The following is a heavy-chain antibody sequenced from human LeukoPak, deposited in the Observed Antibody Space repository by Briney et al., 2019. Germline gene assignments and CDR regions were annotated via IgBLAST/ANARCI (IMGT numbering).Heavy chain of an antibody. CDR1: GGSISGYY. CDR3: ARANWNYPLYYFDY. V-gene: IGHV4-59*08. D-gene: IGHD1-7*01. CDR2: IYYSGGT. Sequence: SETLSLTCTVSGGSISGYYWSWFRQPPGKGLEWIGYIYYSGGTNNNPSLKSRVTISVDTSKNQFSLKLSSVTAADTAVYYCARANWNYPLYYFDYWGQGTLVTVSS. J-gene: IGHJ4*02.